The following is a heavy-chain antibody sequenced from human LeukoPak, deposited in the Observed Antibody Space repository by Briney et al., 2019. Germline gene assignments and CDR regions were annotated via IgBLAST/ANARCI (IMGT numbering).Heavy chain of an antibody. CDR2: INHSGST. CDR1: GGSFSGYY. CDR3: ASNYGDYDGDV. J-gene: IGHJ6*02. Sequence: SETLSLTCAVYGGSFSGYYWSWIRQPPGKGLEWIGEINHSGSTNYNPSLKSRVTISVDTSKNQFSLKLSSVTAADTAVYYCASNYGDYDGDVWGQGTTVTVSS. V-gene: IGHV4-34*01. D-gene: IGHD4-17*01.